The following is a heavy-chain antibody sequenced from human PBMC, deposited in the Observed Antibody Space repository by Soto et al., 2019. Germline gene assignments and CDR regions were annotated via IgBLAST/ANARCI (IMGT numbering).Heavy chain of an antibody. Sequence: PSETLSLTCGVYGGSFRNYYWIWVRQPPGKGLEWIGEVNHSGEATYNPSLQSRITISLDTSNNQFSLKMTSVTAADTAVYYCARAPKVSGSSQTRPDFWGQGTLVTVSS. V-gene: IGHV4-34*01. J-gene: IGHJ4*02. CDR3: ARAPKVSGSSQTRPDF. D-gene: IGHD6-6*01. CDR1: GGSFRNYY. CDR2: VNHSGEA.